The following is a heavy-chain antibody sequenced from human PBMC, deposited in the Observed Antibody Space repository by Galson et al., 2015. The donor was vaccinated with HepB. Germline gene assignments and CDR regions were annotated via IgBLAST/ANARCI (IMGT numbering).Heavy chain of an antibody. CDR3: ARLFLGATPYYYYGMDV. Sequence: SETLSLTCTVSGGSVSSGSYYWSWIRQPPGKGLEWIGYIYYSGSTNYNPSLKSRVTISVDTSKNQFSLKLSSVTAADTAEYYCARLFLGATPYYYYGMDVWGQGTTVIVSS. CDR2: IYYSGST. D-gene: IGHD1-26*01. J-gene: IGHJ6*02. CDR1: GGSVSSGSYY. V-gene: IGHV4-61*01.